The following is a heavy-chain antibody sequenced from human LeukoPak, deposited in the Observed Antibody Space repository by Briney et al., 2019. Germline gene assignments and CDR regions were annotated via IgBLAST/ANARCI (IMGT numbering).Heavy chain of an antibody. CDR3: AKTQTMMGAFDI. Sequence: SGTLSLTCTVSGGSISSGDYYWSWIRQPPGKGLEWIGYIYYSGSTYYNPSLKSRVTISVDTSKKQFSLKLSSVTAADTAVYYCAKTQTMMGAFDIWGQGTKVTVSS. CDR1: GGSISSGDYY. V-gene: IGHV4-30-4*01. CDR2: IYYSGST. J-gene: IGHJ3*02. D-gene: IGHD3-22*01.